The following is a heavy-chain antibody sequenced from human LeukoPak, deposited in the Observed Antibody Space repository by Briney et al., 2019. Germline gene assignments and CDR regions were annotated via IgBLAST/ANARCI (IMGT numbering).Heavy chain of an antibody. V-gene: IGHV1-2*02. J-gene: IGHJ6*01. CDR3: ARCLGYYYGMDV. D-gene: IGHD3-16*01. CDR2: INPNSGGT. Sequence: ASVKVSSKASGYTFTGYYMHWVRQAPGQGLEWMGWINPNSGGTNYAQKFQGRVTMTRDTSISTAYMELSRLKSDDTAVYYCARCLGYYYGMDVWGQGITVTVSS. CDR1: GYTFTGYY.